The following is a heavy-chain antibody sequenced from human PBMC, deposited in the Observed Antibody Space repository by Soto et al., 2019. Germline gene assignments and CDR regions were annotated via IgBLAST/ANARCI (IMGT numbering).Heavy chain of an antibody. D-gene: IGHD3-3*01. J-gene: IGHJ4*01. Sequence: PGKGLEWIGEINHSGSTNYNPSLKSRVTISVDRSKNQFSLKLSCVTAADTSFYYCARRVDRSYFFDYLVNRTPVIGSS. CDR2: INHSGST. CDR3: ARRVDRSYFFDY. V-gene: IGHV4-4*02.